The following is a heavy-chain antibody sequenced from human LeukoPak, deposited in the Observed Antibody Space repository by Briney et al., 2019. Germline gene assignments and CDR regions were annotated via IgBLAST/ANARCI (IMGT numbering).Heavy chain of an antibody. D-gene: IGHD3-22*01. J-gene: IGHJ5*02. CDR2: FDAEQGEI. V-gene: IGHV1-24*01. CDR3: ATDSRYFDTNRYFDP. CDR1: GDSLTELS. Sequence: ASVKVSCKVSGDSLTELSMHWVRQAPGQGLEWMGGFDAEQGEIIYAQEFQGRVTMTEDTSTNTAYMELISLTSADTAVYYCATDSRYFDTNRYFDPWGQGTLITVSS.